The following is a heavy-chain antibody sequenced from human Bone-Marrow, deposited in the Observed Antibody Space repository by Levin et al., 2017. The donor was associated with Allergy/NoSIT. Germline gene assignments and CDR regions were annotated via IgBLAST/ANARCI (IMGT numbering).Heavy chain of an antibody. D-gene: IGHD6-13*01. V-gene: IGHV3-43*01. CDR1: GFTFDDYT. Sequence: GGSLRLSCAASGFTFDDYTMHWVRQAPGKGLEWVSLISWDGGSTYYADSVKGRFTISRDNSKNSLYLQMNSLRTEDTALYYCAKDILVGGSSWRTGGFDPWGQGTLVTVSS. CDR3: AKDILVGGSSWRTGGFDP. CDR2: ISWDGGST. J-gene: IGHJ5*02.